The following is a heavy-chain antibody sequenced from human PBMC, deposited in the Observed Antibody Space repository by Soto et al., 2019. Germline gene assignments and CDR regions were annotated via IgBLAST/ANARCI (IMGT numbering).Heavy chain of an antibody. CDR3: TTGTWLPGDH. J-gene: IGHJ4*02. Sequence: DVQVVESGGGLVEPGGSLRLSCAASGFALTNAWMSWVRQAPGKGLEWVGRIKDEADGGTTDYAALLEDRFTISRDDSKNTMYLQMSSRRTDDTAGYYCTTGTWLPGDHWGPGTLVTVSS. D-gene: IGHD5-12*01. CDR2: IKDEADGGTT. V-gene: IGHV3-15*01. CDR1: GFALTNAW.